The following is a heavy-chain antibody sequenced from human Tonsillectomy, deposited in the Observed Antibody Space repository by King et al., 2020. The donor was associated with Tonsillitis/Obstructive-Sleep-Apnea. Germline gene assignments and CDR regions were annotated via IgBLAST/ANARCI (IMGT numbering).Heavy chain of an antibody. CDR1: GYTFTSYG. Sequence: QLVQSGAEVKKPGASVKVSCKASGYTFTSYGISWVRQAPGQGLEWMGWISAYNGNTNYAQKLQGRVTMTTDTSTRTAYMELRSLRSDDTAVYYCARASPDFRGGYYYYYMDVWGKGTTVTVSS. D-gene: IGHD3-10*01. CDR2: ISAYNGNT. CDR3: ARASPDFRGGYYYYYMDV. J-gene: IGHJ6*03. V-gene: IGHV1-18*01.